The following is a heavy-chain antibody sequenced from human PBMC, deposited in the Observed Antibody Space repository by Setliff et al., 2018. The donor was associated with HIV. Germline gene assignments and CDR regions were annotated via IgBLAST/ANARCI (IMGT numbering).Heavy chain of an antibody. CDR2: IIPHLGTT. V-gene: IGHV1-69*05. J-gene: IGHJ4*02. Sequence: SVKVSCKASGGTFSSYAISWVRQAPGQGLEWMGGIIPHLGTTNYAQKFQGRVTITTDAPTNTGYMELSGLRSEYTAVYYCATYHYYVSSAYFIDLYYFDYGGQGTLVTVSS. D-gene: IGHD3-22*01. CDR3: ATYHYYVSSAYFIDLYYFDY. CDR1: GGTFSSYA.